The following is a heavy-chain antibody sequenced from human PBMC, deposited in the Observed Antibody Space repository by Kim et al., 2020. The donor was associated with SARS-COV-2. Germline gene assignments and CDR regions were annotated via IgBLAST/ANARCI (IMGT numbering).Heavy chain of an antibody. V-gene: IGHV3-23*01. D-gene: IGHD6-13*01. Sequence: KYADSVKGRFTISRDNSKNTLYLQMNSLRAGDTAVYYCATGVRQPGDYWGQGTLVTVSS. J-gene: IGHJ4*02. CDR3: ATGVRQPGDY.